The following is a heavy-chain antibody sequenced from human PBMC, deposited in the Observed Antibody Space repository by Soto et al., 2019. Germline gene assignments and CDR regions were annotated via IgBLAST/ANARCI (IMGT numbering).Heavy chain of an antibody. CDR3: ARKRSTQYYDFRSHHYGMLV. V-gene: IGHV1-8*01. J-gene: IGHJ6*02. D-gene: IGHD3-3*01. Sequence: ASVKVSCKASGYTFTSYDINWVRQATGQGLEWMGWMNPNSGNTGYAQKFQGRVTMTRNTSISTAYMELSSLRSEDTAVYYCARKRSTQYYDFRSHHYGMLVRGQATTFTDSS. CDR2: MNPNSGNT. CDR1: GYTFTSYD.